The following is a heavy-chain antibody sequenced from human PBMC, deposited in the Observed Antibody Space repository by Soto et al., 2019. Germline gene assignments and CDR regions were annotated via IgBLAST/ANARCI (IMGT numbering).Heavy chain of an antibody. J-gene: IGHJ5*02. CDR2: IYHSGST. V-gene: IGHV4-30-2*01. Sequence: QLQLQESGSGLVKRSQTLSLTCAVSGGSISSGGYSWSWFRQPPGKGLEWIGYIYHSGSTYYNPLLKGRDTRSVDRSKNQFSMKLSSVTDADTAVYYCARVGHDDGDYYWFDPWGQGTLVIVS. CDR1: GGSISSGGYS. D-gene: IGHD4-17*01. CDR3: ARVGHDDGDYYWFDP.